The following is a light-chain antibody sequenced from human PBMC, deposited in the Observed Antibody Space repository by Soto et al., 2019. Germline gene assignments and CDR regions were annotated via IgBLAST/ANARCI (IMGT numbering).Light chain of an antibody. CDR1: SSNVGSNY. J-gene: IGLJ1*01. CDR3: AAWGGSLMWV. Sequence: QSLLTQPPSTSGTPGQRGTISCSGSSSNVGSNYVNWYQQLPGTAPKLLIHTNNQRPSGVPDRFSGSKSGTSASLAISGLQSEDEADYYCAAWGGSLMWVFGTGTMVTVL. CDR2: TNN. V-gene: IGLV1-44*01.